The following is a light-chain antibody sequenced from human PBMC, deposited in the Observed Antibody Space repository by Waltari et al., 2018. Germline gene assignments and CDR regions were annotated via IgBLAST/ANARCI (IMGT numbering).Light chain of an antibody. CDR1: QSIGSS. CDR2: EAS. J-gene: IGKJ4*01. Sequence: DIQMTQSPSTLSASVGDRVTITCRASQSIGSSLAWDQQKPGKAPKVVIYEASSLERGVPSRFSGSGSGTEFTLTISSLQPDDVATYYCQQCNSYLLTFGGGTKVEIK. V-gene: IGKV1-5*03. CDR3: QQCNSYLLT.